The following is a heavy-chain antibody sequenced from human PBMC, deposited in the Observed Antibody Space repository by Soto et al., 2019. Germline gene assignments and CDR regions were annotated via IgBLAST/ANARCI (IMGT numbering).Heavy chain of an antibody. CDR3: ARDTPCLYRYHEPTWFDA. V-gene: IGHV3-9*01. J-gene: IGHJ5*02. Sequence: PGGSLRLSCAASGFTIDTHAMHWVRQAPGKGLEWVAGISWDSGKIGYADSVKGRFSVSRDNANNSLYLQMSSLKPEDTAFYSCARDTPCLYRYHEPTWFDASGQGTLVTVSS. CDR2: ISWDSGKI. CDR1: GFTIDTHA. D-gene: IGHD3-16*02.